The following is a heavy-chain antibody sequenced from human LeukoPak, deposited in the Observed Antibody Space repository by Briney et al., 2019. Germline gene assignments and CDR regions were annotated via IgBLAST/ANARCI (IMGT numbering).Heavy chain of an antibody. J-gene: IGHJ4*02. CDR2: LSASAAGT. V-gene: IGHV3-23*01. D-gene: IGHD3-10*01. CDR3: AKRGVVIRVFLVGFHKEAYYFDS. CDR1: GITLSNYG. Sequence: GGSLRLSCAVSGITLSNYGMSWVRQAPGKGLEWVSCLSASAAGTNYADSVQGRFTISRDNPKNTLYLQMNSLRAEDTAVYFCAKRGVVIRVFLVGFHKEAYYFDSWGQGALVTVSS.